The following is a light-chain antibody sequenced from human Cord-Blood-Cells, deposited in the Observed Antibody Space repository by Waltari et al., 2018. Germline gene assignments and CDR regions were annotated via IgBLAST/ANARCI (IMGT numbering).Light chain of an antibody. V-gene: IGLV2-14*03. CDR2: DVS. CDR3: SSYTSSSTWV. J-gene: IGLJ3*02. CDR1: SSDAGGYNY. Sequence: QSALTQPASVSGSPGPSIPISCTGTSSDAGGYNYVPWYQQHPCKAPKRMIYDVSNRPSGVSNRFAGSKSGNTASLTISGLQAEDEADYYCSSYTSSSTWVFGGGTKLTVL.